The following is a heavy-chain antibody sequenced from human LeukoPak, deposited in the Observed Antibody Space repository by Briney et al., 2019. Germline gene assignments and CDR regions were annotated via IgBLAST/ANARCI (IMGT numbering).Heavy chain of an antibody. V-gene: IGHV1-8*01. D-gene: IGHD5-12*01. J-gene: IGHJ3*02. CDR2: MNPNSGNT. Sequence: ASVKVSCKASGYTFTSYDINWVRQATGQGLEWMGWMNPNSGNTGYAQKFQGRVTMTRDTSTSTVYMELSSLRSENTAVYYCASAPIRGYDPRWAFDIWGQGTMVTVSS. CDR1: GYTFTSYD. CDR3: ASAPIRGYDPRWAFDI.